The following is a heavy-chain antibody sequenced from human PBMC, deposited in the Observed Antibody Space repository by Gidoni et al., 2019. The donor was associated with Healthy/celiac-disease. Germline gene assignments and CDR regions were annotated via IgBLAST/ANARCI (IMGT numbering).Heavy chain of an antibody. CDR3: ARVAGSSWYLLDYYYGMDV. V-gene: IGHV4-34*01. Sequence: QVQLQQWGAGLLKPSETLSLTCAVYGGSFSGYYWSWIRQPPGKGLEWIGEINHSGRTNYNPSLKSRVTISVDTSKNQFSLKLSSVTAADTAVYYCARVAGSSWYLLDYYYGMDVWGQGTTVTVSS. CDR2: INHSGRT. J-gene: IGHJ6*02. D-gene: IGHD6-13*01. CDR1: GGSFSGYY.